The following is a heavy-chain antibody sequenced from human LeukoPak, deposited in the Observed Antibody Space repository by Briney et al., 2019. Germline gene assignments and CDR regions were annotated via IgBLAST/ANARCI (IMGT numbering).Heavy chain of an antibody. D-gene: IGHD6-19*01. CDR1: GYTFTGYY. CDR2: MSPNSGNT. CDR3: ARGRTGYSSGWFLDYYYYYMDV. V-gene: IGHV1-8*03. J-gene: IGHJ6*03. Sequence: ASVKVSCKASGYTFTGYYMHWVRQAPGQGLEWMGWMSPNSGNTGYAQKFQGRVTITRNTSISAAYMELSSLRSEDTAVYYCARGRTGYSSGWFLDYYYYYMDVWGKGTTVTVSS.